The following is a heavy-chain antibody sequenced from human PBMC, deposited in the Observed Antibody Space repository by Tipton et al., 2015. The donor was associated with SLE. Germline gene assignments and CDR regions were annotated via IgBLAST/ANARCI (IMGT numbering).Heavy chain of an antibody. D-gene: IGHD3-10*01. CDR2: IWYDGSNK. CDR1: GFTFSNYG. Sequence: SLRLSCAASGFTFSNYGMHWVRQAPGKGLEWVAVIWYDGSNKYYADSVKGRFTISRDNSKNTLYLQINSLKAEDTAVYYCAKGRVSYYFDYWGQGTLVTVSS. V-gene: IGHV3-33*06. CDR3: AKGRVSYYFDY. J-gene: IGHJ4*02.